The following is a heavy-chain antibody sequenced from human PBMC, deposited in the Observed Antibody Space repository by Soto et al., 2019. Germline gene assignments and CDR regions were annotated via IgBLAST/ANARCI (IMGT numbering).Heavy chain of an antibody. CDR2: ISYDGSEK. CDR3: ANGYEASTQVDSAWYSTYFYGVDV. V-gene: IGHV3-30*18. D-gene: IGHD6-19*01. CDR1: GFSFSKYG. J-gene: IGHJ6*02. Sequence: GGSLRLSCGASGFSFSKYGMHWVRQAPGEGLEWLSLISYDGSEKWYAESVKGRFTISRDNSKNTLYLQMNSLRGDDTAVYFCANGYEASTQVDSAWYSTYFYGVDVWGRGTTVTVSS.